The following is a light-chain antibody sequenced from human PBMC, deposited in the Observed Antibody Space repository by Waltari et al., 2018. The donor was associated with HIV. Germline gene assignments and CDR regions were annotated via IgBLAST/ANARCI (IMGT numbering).Light chain of an antibody. Sequence: EIVLTQSPATLSLSPGERATLSYRASQSVSSYLAWYRQKPGQAPRLLIYDASNRATGIPARFSGSGSGSDFTLTISSLEPEDFAVYYCQQRSNWPRTFGQGTKVEIK. J-gene: IGKJ1*01. CDR2: DAS. CDR3: QQRSNWPRT. V-gene: IGKV3-11*01. CDR1: QSVSSY.